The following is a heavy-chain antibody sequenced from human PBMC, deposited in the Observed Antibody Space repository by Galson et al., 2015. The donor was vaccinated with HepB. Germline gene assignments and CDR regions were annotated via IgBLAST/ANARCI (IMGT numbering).Heavy chain of an antibody. Sequence: SLRLSCAASGFTFSSYGMHWVRQAPGKGLEWVAVIWYDGSNKHYADSVKGRFTISRDNSKNTLYLQMNSLRAEDTAVYYCARDFRGCSSTSCRSVYYYYYMDVWGKGTTVTVSS. J-gene: IGHJ6*03. CDR1: GFTFSSYG. CDR2: IWYDGSNK. D-gene: IGHD2-2*01. CDR3: ARDFRGCSSTSCRSVYYYYYMDV. V-gene: IGHV3-33*01.